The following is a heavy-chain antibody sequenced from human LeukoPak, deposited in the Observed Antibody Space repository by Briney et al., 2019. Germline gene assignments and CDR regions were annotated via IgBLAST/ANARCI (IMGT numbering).Heavy chain of an antibody. Sequence: ASVKVSCKASGYTFTSYAMHWLRQAPGQRLEWMGWINAGNGNTKYSQKFQGRVTITRDTSASTAYMELSSLRSEDTAVYYCARGSTRSSGWYFYFDYWGQGTLVTVSS. J-gene: IGHJ4*02. CDR1: GYTFTSYA. CDR2: INAGNGNT. V-gene: IGHV1-3*01. D-gene: IGHD6-19*01. CDR3: ARGSTRSSGWYFYFDY.